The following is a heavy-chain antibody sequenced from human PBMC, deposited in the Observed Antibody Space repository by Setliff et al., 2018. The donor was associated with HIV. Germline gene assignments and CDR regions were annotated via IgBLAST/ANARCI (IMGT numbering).Heavy chain of an antibody. CDR2: IYYSGST. CDR3: ARDLKSGSYSPGAFDI. CDR1: GGSISSRSYY. J-gene: IGHJ3*02. V-gene: IGHV4-39*07. Sequence: KASETLSLTCTVSGGSISSRSYYWGWIRQPPGKGLEWIGSIYYSGSTYYNPSLKSRVTISVDKSKNQFSLNLSSVTAADTAMYYCARDLKSGSYSPGAFDIWGQGTMVTVSS. D-gene: IGHD1-26*01.